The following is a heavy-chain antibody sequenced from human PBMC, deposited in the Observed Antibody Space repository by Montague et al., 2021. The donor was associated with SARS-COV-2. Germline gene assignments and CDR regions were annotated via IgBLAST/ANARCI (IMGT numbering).Heavy chain of an antibody. V-gene: IGHV4-34*01. D-gene: IGHD3-10*01. J-gene: IGHJ6*02. CDR3: ARVRYYGSGTSLGMDV. CDR2: INHSGSA. CDR1: GGSFSGYY. Sequence: SETLSLTCAVYGGSFSGYYWSWIRQPPGKGLEWIGEINHSGSANYNPSLKSRVTISVDTFKNQFSLKLSSVTAADTAVYYCARVRYYGSGTSLGMDVWGQGTTVTVSS.